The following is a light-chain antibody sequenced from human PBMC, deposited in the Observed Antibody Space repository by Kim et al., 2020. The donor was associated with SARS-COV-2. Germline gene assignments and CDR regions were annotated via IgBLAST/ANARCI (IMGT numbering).Light chain of an antibody. V-gene: IGLV2-14*01. CDR2: EVT. Sequence: QSALTQPASVSGSPGQWITISCTGTSSDFGSYDSLSWYQQYSGKAPKLILYEVTKRPSGISNRFSGSKSGTTASLTISGLQSEDEGHYYCSSYTNANILIFGGGTQLTVL. CDR3: SSYTNANILI. J-gene: IGLJ2*01. CDR1: SSDFGSYDS.